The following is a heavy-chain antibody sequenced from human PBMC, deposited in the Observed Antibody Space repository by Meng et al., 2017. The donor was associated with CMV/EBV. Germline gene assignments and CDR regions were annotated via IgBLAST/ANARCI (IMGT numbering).Heavy chain of an antibody. Sequence: GESLKISCAASGFTFSDYYMRWIRQAPGKGLEWVSYISSSGSTIYYADSVKGRFTISRDNAKNSLYLQMNSLRAEDTAVYYCARDPSTTVVTWGYNWFDPWGQGTLVTVSS. CDR1: GFTFSDYY. D-gene: IGHD4-23*01. J-gene: IGHJ5*02. V-gene: IGHV3-11*01. CDR2: ISSSGSTI. CDR3: ARDPSTTVVTWGYNWFDP.